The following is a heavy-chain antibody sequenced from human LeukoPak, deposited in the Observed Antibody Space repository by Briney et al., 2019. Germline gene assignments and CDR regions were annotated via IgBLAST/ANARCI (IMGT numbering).Heavy chain of an antibody. D-gene: IGHD1-26*01. CDR2: IDPNSGGT. J-gene: IGHJ4*02. CDR3: ARAMGSYYPYYFDY. V-gene: IGHV1-2*02. Sequence: ASVKVSCKASGFTFTGYYMHWVRQAPGQGLEWMGWIDPNSGGTNYAQKFQGRVTMTRDTSISTAYMELSRLRSDDTAVYYCARAMGSYYPYYFDYWGQGTLVTVSS. CDR1: GFTFTGYY.